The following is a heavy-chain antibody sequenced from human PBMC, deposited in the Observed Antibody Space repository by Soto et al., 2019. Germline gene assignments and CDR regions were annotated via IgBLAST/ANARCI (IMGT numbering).Heavy chain of an antibody. D-gene: IGHD3-22*01. CDR3: ARGGYYDSSGYYPPLSRYYYYYGLDV. V-gene: IGHV4-34*01. J-gene: IGHJ6*02. CDR1: GGSFSGYY. Sequence: SAAMSLTCAVYGGSFSGYYWSWVRQPPGKGLEWIGEINHSGSTNYNPSLKSRVTISVDTSKNQFSLKLSSVTAADTAVYYCARGGYYDSSGYYPPLSRYYYYYGLDVWGQATKVT. CDR2: INHSGST.